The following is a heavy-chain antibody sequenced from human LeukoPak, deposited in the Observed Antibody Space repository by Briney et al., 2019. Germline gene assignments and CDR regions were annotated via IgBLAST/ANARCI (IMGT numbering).Heavy chain of an antibody. Sequence: SQTLSLTCTVSGGSISSGGYYWSWIRQHPGKGLEWIGYIYYSGSTYYNPSLKSRVTISVDTSKNQLSLKLSSVTAADTAVYYCARYHCGGDCYVYNWFDPWGQGTLVTVSS. D-gene: IGHD2-21*01. CDR3: ARYHCGGDCYVYNWFDP. CDR1: GGSISSGGYY. V-gene: IGHV4-31*03. J-gene: IGHJ5*02. CDR2: IYYSGST.